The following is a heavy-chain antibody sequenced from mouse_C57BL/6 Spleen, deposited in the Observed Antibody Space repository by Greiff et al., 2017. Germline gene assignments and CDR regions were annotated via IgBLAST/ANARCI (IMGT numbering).Heavy chain of an antibody. Sequence: QVQLQQPGAELVMPGASVKLSCKASGYTFTSYWMHWVKQRPGQGLEWIGEIDPSDSYTNYNQKFKGKSTLTVDKSSSTAYMQLSSLTSEDSAVYYCARGTGPGLFDYWGQGTTLTVSS. CDR3: ARGTGPGLFDY. D-gene: IGHD4-1*01. J-gene: IGHJ2*01. CDR2: IDPSDSYT. V-gene: IGHV1-69*01. CDR1: GYTFTSYW.